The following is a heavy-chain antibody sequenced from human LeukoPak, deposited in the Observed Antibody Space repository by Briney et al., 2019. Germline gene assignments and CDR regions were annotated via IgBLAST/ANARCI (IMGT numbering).Heavy chain of an antibody. V-gene: IGHV3-53*01. CDR3: ARGYRDFDY. CDR1: GYTFSSNY. J-gene: IGHJ4*02. D-gene: IGHD1-14*01. CDR2: IYSGGST. Sequence: PWGSLRLSCAASGYTFSSNYVSWVRQAPGQGLAWVSVIYSGGSTYYADSVKGRFTISRDNSKNTLYLQMSSLRAEDTAVYYCARGYRDFDYWGQGALVTVSS.